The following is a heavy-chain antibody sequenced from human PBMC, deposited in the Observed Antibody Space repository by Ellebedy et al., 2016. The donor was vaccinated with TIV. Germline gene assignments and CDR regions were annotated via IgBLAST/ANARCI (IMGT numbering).Heavy chain of an antibody. J-gene: IGHJ4*02. CDR2: INHSGST. CDR1: GGSFSGYY. D-gene: IGHD3-22*01. CDR3: ARGRDYYDSSGYFVFDY. V-gene: IGHV4-34*01. Sequence: MPSETLSLTCAVYGGSFSGYYWSWIRQPPGKGLEWIGEINHSGSTNYNPSLKSRVTISVDTSKNQFSLKLSSVTAADTAVYYCARGRDYYDSSGYFVFDYWGQGTLVTVSS.